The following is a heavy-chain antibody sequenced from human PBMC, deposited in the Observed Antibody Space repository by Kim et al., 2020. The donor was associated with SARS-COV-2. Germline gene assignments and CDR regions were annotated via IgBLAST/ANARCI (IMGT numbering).Heavy chain of an antibody. CDR3: ARVGIAVASYYYMDV. CDR2: ISSSSSYI. D-gene: IGHD6-19*01. Sequence: GGSLRLSCAASGFTFSSYSMNWVRQAPGKGLEWVSSISSSSSYIYYADSVKGRFTISRDNAKNSLYLQMNSLRAEDTAVYYCARVGIAVASYYYMDVWGEGTTGTVSS. CDR1: GFTFSSYS. V-gene: IGHV3-21*01. J-gene: IGHJ6*03.